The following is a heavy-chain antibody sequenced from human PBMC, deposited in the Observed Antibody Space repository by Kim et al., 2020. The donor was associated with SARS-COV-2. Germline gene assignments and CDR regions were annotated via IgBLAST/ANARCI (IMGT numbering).Heavy chain of an antibody. Sequence: SETLSLTCTVSGGSISSYYWSWIRQPPGKGLEWIGYIYYSGSTNYNPSLKSRVTISVDTSKNQFSLKLSSVTAADTAVYYCARHARDTAMVKNYYYGMDVWGQGTTVTVSS. CDR2: IYYSGST. V-gene: IGHV4-59*08. D-gene: IGHD5-18*01. J-gene: IGHJ6*02. CDR1: GGSISSYY. CDR3: ARHARDTAMVKNYYYGMDV.